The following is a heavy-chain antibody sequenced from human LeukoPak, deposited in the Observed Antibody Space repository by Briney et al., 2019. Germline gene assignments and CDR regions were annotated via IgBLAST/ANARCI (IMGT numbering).Heavy chain of an antibody. CDR2: ISSSSSTI. D-gene: IGHD3-10*01. CDR1: GFTFNRYN. J-gene: IGHJ4*02. CDR3: ARDEWSGELLHGHYEY. Sequence: PGGSLRLSCAASGFTFNRYNMNWVRQAPGKGLEWVSYISSSSSTIYYADSVKGRFTISRDNAKNSLYLQMNSLRVEDTAVYYCARDEWSGELLHGHYEYWGQGTLVTVSS. V-gene: IGHV3-48*01.